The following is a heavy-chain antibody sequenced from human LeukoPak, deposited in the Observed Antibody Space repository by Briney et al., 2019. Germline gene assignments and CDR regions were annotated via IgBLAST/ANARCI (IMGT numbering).Heavy chain of an antibody. D-gene: IGHD5-24*01. CDR3: ARTSPRMATTLDDAFDI. V-gene: IGHV4-59*08. CDR2: IYYSGST. Sequence: SETLSLTCTVSGGSISSYYWSWIRQPPGKGLEWIGYIYYSGSTNYNPSLKSRVTISVDTSKNQFSLKLSSVTAADTAVYCCARTSPRMATTLDDAFDIWGQGTMVTVSS. J-gene: IGHJ3*02. CDR1: GGSISSYY.